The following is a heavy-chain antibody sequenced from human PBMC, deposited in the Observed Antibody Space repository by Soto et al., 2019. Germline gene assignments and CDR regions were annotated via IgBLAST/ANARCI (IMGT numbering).Heavy chain of an antibody. CDR3: ASRPSDVYYYGVFDY. CDR2: IKQDGTEK. Sequence: GGSLRLSCEASGFTFRNHWMTWVRQAPERRLEWVANIKQDGTEKYYVDSVKGRFIISRDNARNSLYLQMNSLRAEDTAVYYCASRPSDVYYYGVFDYWGQGTLVTVSS. V-gene: IGHV3-7*03. CDR1: GFTFRNHW. J-gene: IGHJ4*02. D-gene: IGHD3-10*01.